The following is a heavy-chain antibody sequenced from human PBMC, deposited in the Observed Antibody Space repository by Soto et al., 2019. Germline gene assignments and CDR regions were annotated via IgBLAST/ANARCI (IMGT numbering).Heavy chain of an antibody. CDR3: GDLPYYYYGMDV. V-gene: IGHV1-69*12. Sequence: QVQLVQSGAEVKKPGSSVKVSCKASVGTFSSYAISWVRQAPGQGREWMGGIIPIFGTANYAQKFQGRVTITADASTSTDYMELSSLRSEDPAVYYCGDLPYYYYGMDVWGQGTTVTVSS. J-gene: IGHJ6*02. CDR2: IIPIFGTA. CDR1: VGTFSSYA.